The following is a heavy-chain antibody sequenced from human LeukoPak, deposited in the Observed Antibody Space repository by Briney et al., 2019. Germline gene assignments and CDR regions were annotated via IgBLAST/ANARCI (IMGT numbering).Heavy chain of an antibody. CDR1: GFTVRDYY. D-gene: IGHD3-10*01. CDR3: ARESYYGSGTYFNFDS. Sequence: TTGVSLRLYCAASGFTVRDYYMSWIRQAPGKGLEWVSYISNSGGATNYGDSVRGRFTISRDNSKNSLYLEMNSLRAEDTAIYFCARESYYGSGTYFNFDSWGQGILVTVSS. J-gene: IGHJ4*02. CDR2: ISNSGGAT. V-gene: IGHV3-11*01.